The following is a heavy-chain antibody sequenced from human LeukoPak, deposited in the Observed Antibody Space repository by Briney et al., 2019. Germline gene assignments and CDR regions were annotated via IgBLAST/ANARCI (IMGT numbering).Heavy chain of an antibody. V-gene: IGHV3-21*01. Sequence: GGSLRLSCAASGFTFSRYSMNWVRQAPGKGREWVSSVSKSSSYICYADSAKGRLTISRDNAKNSLYLQMNSLRAEDTTVYYCARDGDAITYYYMDVWGKGTTVTVSS. J-gene: IGHJ6*03. CDR2: VSKSSSYI. D-gene: IGHD2-21*01. CDR1: GFTFSRYS. CDR3: ARDGDAITYYYMDV.